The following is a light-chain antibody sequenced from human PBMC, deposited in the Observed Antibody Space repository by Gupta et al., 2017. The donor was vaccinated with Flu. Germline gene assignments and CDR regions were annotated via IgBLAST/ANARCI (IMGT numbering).Light chain of an antibody. J-gene: IGKJ2*01. CDR3: MQGTHWPPYT. CDR1: QSLVSSDGNTY. Sequence: TPGQPASISCRSSQSLVSSDGNTYLHWFQQRPGQSPRRLIYKVSNRDSGVPDRFSGSGSATDFTLKISRVEAEDIGTYYCMQGTHWPPYTFGQGTKLELK. CDR2: KVS. V-gene: IGKV2-30*01.